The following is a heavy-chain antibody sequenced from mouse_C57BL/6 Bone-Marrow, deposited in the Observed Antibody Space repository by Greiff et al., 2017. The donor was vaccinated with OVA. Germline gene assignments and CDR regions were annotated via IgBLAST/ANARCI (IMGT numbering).Heavy chain of an antibody. V-gene: IGHV1-62-2*01. CDR3: ARHEVYYSNPLFDY. CDR2: FYPGSGSI. Sequence: VQLQESGAELVKPGASVKLSCKASGYTFTEYTTPSSKQMSGQGLSLIGWFYPGSGSIKYNEKFKDKATLTADKSSSTVYMELSRLTSEDSAVYFCARHEVYYSNPLFDYWGQGTTLTVSS. J-gene: IGHJ2*01. CDR1: GYTFTEYT. D-gene: IGHD2-5*01.